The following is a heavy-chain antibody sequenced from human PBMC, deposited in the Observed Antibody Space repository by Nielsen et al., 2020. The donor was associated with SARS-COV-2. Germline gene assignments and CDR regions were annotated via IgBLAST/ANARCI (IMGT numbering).Heavy chain of an antibody. V-gene: IGHV3-74*01. CDR3: ARGYLAAPYYYGMDV. D-gene: IGHD6-13*01. CDR1: GFTFSSYW. Sequence: GGSLRLSCAASGFTFSSYWMHWVRQAPGKGLVWVSRINSDGSSTSYADSVKGRFTISRDNAQSTLYLQMNSLRVEDTALYYCARGYLAAPYYYGMDVWGQGTQVTVSS. J-gene: IGHJ6*02. CDR2: INSDGSST.